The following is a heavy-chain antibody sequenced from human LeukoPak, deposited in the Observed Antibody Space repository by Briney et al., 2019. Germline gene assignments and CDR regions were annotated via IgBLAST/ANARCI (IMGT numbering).Heavy chain of an antibody. D-gene: IGHD3-3*01. CDR2: ISSSSSYI. Sequence: GGSLRLSCAASGFTFSSYSMNWVRQAPGKGLEWVSSISSSSSYIYYADSVKGRFTISTDNAKNSLYLQMNSLRAEDTAVYYCARDSRSGGIFDYWGQGTLVTVSS. J-gene: IGHJ4*02. CDR3: ARDSRSGGIFDY. V-gene: IGHV3-21*01. CDR1: GFTFSSYS.